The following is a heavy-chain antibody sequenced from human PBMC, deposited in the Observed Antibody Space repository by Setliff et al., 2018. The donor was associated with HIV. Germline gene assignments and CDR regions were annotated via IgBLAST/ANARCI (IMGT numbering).Heavy chain of an antibody. CDR2: IYYTGTT. Sequence: PSETLSLTCSVSGDSISGGGYFWSWIRQHPGKGLEWIGTIYYTGTTYYNPSLKSRLTLSVDTSNNQFSLKLAPVTAADTAVYYCARVPRVTSGRNFFDFWGQGTLVTVSS. CDR3: ARVPRVTSGRNFFDF. V-gene: IGHV4-31*03. D-gene: IGHD7-27*01. J-gene: IGHJ4*02. CDR1: GDSISGGGYF.